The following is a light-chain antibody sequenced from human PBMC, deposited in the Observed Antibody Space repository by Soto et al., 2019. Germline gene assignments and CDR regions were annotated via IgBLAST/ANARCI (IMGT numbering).Light chain of an antibody. V-gene: IGKV3-20*01. CDR2: GAS. Sequence: DIMLTQSPGSLSLSPGERATLSCRASQSVSSYLAWYQQKPGQAPRLLIYGASNRATGIPDRFSGSGSGTDFTLTISRLEPEDFAVYYCQQYGSSGTFGQGTKVDIK. J-gene: IGKJ1*01. CDR3: QQYGSSGT. CDR1: QSVSSY.